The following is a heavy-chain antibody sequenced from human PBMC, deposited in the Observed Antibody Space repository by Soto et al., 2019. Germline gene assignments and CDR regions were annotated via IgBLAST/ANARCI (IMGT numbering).Heavy chain of an antibody. CDR1: GGSINTFY. CDR2: IFSSGST. Sequence: SETLSLTCTVSGGSINTFYWSWVRQPAGKGLEWIGRIFSSGSTSFNPSLESRVAMSVDTSKNHFSLNLSSVTAADMAVYYCAREGSYSAYNFAHGINLWSFDFWGQGALVTVSS. CDR3: AREGSYSAYNFAHGINLWSFDF. D-gene: IGHD5-12*01. J-gene: IGHJ4*02. V-gene: IGHV4-4*07.